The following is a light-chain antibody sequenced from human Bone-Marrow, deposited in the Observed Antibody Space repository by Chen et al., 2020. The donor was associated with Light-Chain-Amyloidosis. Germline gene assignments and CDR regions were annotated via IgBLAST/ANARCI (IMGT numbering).Light chain of an antibody. CDR3: QSADSSGTYEVI. CDR2: RDT. CDR1: DLPTKY. J-gene: IGLJ2*01. Sequence: YELTQPPSVSVSPGQTAGIPCSGDDLPTKYAYWYQQKPGQAPVLVIHRDTERPSGISERFSGSSAGTTATLTISGVQAEDEADYHCQSADSSGTYEVIFGGGTKLTVL. V-gene: IGLV3-25*03.